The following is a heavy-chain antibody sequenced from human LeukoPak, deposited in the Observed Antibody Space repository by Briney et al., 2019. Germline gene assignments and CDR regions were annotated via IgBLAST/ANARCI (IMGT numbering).Heavy chain of an antibody. Sequence: AASVKVSCKASGYTFTGYYMHWVRQAPGQGLEWMGIINPSGGSTSYAQKFQGRVTMTRDMSTSTVYMELSSLRSEDTAVYYCARDSNRYDFDYRGQGTLVTVSS. CDR1: GYTFTGYY. CDR2: INPSGGST. CDR3: ARDSNRYDFDY. V-gene: IGHV1-46*01. D-gene: IGHD1-14*01. J-gene: IGHJ4*02.